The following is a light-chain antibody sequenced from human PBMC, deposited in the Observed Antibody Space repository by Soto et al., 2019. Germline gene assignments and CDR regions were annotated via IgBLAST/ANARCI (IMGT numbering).Light chain of an antibody. J-gene: IGLJ3*02. CDR1: SSNVGKNF. CDR2: EVS. V-gene: IGLV2-14*01. Sequence: QSVLTQPPSVSAAPGQKVSISCSGSSSNVGKNFVSWYQQHPGKAPKLMIYEVSNRPSGVSNRFSGSKSGNTASLTISGLQAEDEADYYCSSYTSSSTLVFGGGTKLTVL. CDR3: SSYTSSSTLV.